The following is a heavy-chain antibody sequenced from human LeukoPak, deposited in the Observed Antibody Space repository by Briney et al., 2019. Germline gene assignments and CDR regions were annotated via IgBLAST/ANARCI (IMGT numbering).Heavy chain of an antibody. CDR1: GGNFNNYD. CDR3: ARGRDLLGIHCACYI. CDR2: VIPMFGSV. J-gene: IGHJ3*01. Sequence: SVKVSCKASGGNFNNYDINWVRQAPGQGLEWLGGVIPMFGSVNYAQKFQGRVTITADGITSIAYMELGSLTSYDTAVYYCARGRDLLGIHCACYIWGQGTVVTVAS. D-gene: IGHD3-10*01. V-gene: IGHV1-69*13.